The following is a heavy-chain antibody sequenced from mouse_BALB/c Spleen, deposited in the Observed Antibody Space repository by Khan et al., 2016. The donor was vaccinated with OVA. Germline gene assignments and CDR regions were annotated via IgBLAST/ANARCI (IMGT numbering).Heavy chain of an antibody. CDR1: GFSLSRYS. Sequence: VQLQESGPGLVAPSQRLSITCTVSGFSLSRYSVHWVRQPPGKGLEWLGMIWGGGSTDSNSALKSRLSISKDNSKSQVFLKMNSLQTDDTAMYYCAIYDYGSNPYYYAMDYWGQGTSVTVSS. CDR3: AIYDYGSNPYYYAMDY. V-gene: IGHV2-6-4*01. D-gene: IGHD1-1*01. J-gene: IGHJ4*01. CDR2: IWGGGST.